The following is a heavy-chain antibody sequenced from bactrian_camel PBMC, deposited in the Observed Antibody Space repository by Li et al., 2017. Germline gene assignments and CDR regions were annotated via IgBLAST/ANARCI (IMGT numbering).Heavy chain of an antibody. CDR2: INWTGGNT. CDR3: ATDPLCPCYEIGQLAFRY. CDR1: GNTKC. Sequence: VQLVESGGGSVRAGGTLRLSCTASGNTKCMAWFRQAPGKEREGVSCINWTGGNTAYADSVKGRFTISRDYAKNTLYLQMNSLKPEDTAMYYCATDPLCPCYEIGQLAFRYWGQGTQVTVS. D-gene: IGHD3*01. J-gene: IGHJ6*01. V-gene: IGHV3S60*01.